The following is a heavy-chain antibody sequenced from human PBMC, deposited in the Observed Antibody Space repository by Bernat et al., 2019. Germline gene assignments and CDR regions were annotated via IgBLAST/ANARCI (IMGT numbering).Heavy chain of an antibody. Sequence: QVQLVESGGGVVQPGRSLRLSCAASGFTFSSYAMHWVRQAPGKGLEWVAVISYDGSNKYYADSVKGRFTISRDNSKNTLYLQMNSLRAEDTAVYYCARESHIVVVTAIQGPGYWGQGTLVTVSS. D-gene: IGHD2-21*02. J-gene: IGHJ4*02. V-gene: IGHV3-30-3*01. CDR2: ISYDGSNK. CDR1: GFTFSSYA. CDR3: ARESHIVVVTAIQGPGY.